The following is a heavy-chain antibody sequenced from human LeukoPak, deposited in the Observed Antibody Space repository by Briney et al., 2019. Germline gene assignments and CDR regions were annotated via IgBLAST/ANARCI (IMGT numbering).Heavy chain of an antibody. J-gene: IGHJ6*03. CDR3: ARGVLFRRENYYYYYMDV. Sequence: SETLSLTCTVSGGSISSYYWSWIRQPAGKGLEWIGRIYTSGSTNYNPSLKSRVTMSVDTSKNQFSLKLSSVTAADTAVYYCARGVLFRRENYYYYYMDVWGKGTTVTVSS. D-gene: IGHD2-8*02. CDR2: IYTSGST. CDR1: GGSISSYY. V-gene: IGHV4-4*07.